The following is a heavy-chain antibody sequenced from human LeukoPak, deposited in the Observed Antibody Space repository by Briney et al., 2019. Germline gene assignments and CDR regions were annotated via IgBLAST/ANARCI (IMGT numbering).Heavy chain of an antibody. J-gene: IGHJ6*03. CDR3: ARGEGSGDERDYYYYYMDV. CDR2: ILPIFGTA. CDR1: GGTFSSYA. Sequence: SVKVSCKGSGGTFSSYAIRWVRQAPGQGLEWVGGILPIFGTANYAQKFQGRVTITTDESTSTAYMELSSLRSEDTAVYYCARGEGSGDERDYYYYYMDVWGKGTTVTVSS. D-gene: IGHD5-12*01. V-gene: IGHV1-69*05.